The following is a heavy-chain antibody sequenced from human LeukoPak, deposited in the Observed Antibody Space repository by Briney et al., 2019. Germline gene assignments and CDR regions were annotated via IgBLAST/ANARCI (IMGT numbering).Heavy chain of an antibody. J-gene: IGHJ4*02. V-gene: IGHV3-7*03. CDR1: GFTFSSYW. Sequence: GGSLRLSCAASGFTFSSYWMSWVRQAPGKGLEWVANIKQDGSEKYYVDSVKGRFTISRDNAKNSLYLQMNSLRAEDTAVYYCAKDGVVITSPHFDYWGQGTLVTVSS. CDR2: IKQDGSEK. D-gene: IGHD3-22*01. CDR3: AKDGVVITSPHFDY.